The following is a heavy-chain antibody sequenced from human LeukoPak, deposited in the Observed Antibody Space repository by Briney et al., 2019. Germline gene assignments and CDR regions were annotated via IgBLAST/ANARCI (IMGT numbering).Heavy chain of an antibody. CDR1: GGSISSSSYY. V-gene: IGHV4-39*01. CDR3: ARLGIAAGDY. Sequence: PSETLSLTCTVSGGSISSSSYYWGWIRQPPGKGLEWIGSIYYSGSTYYNPSLKSRVTISVDTSKNQFFLKLSSVTAADTAVYYCARLGIAAGDYWGQGTLATVSS. CDR2: IYYSGST. J-gene: IGHJ4*02. D-gene: IGHD6-13*01.